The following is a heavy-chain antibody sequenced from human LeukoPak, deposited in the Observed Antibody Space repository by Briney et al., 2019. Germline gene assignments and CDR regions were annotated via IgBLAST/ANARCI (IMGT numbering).Heavy chain of an antibody. Sequence: GGSLRLSCAASGFTFSGSVMHWVRQASGKGLECVGRIRSKANSYATAYAASVKGRFTISRDDSKNTAYLQMNSLKTEDTAVYYCTSHSIAARPTSLWGQGTLVTVSS. CDR2: IRSKANSYAT. CDR1: GFTFSGSV. J-gene: IGHJ4*02. CDR3: TSHSIAARPTSL. D-gene: IGHD6-6*01. V-gene: IGHV3-73*01.